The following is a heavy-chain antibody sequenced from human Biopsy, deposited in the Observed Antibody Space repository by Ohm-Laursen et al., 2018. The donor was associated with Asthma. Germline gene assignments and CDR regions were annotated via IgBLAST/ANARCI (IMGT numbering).Heavy chain of an antibody. Sequence: SLRLSCAAFGFTVSSNGMSWVRQPPGKGLEWVSVIYSGGGTFYADSVKGRVTISRDISKNTLSLQMNSLRAEDTAVYYCARGDSSNWSHYYFDYWGQGTLVTVSS. CDR3: ARGDSSNWSHYYFDY. CDR1: GFTVSSNG. V-gene: IGHV3-53*01. J-gene: IGHJ4*02. D-gene: IGHD3-22*01. CDR2: IYSGGGT.